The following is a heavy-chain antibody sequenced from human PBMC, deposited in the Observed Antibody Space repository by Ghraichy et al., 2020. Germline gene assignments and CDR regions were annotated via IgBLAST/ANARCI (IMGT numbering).Heavy chain of an antibody. J-gene: IGHJ5*02. CDR3: ARTRELRSSWFDP. V-gene: IGHV4-34*01. D-gene: IGHD1-7*01. Sequence: SETLSLTCAVYGGSFSGYYWSWICQPPGKGLEWIGEINHSGSTNYNPSLKSRVTISVDTSKNQFSLKLSSVTAADTAVYYCARTRELRSSWFDPWGQGTLVTVSS. CDR2: INHSGST. CDR1: GGSFSGYY.